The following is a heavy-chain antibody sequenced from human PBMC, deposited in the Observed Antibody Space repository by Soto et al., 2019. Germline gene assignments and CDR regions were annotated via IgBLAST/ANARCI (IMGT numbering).Heavy chain of an antibody. CDR1: RFTFSSFA. CDR2: VSGSGGST. CDR3: ARASGRFTFDIDY. Sequence: PGGSLRLSCAASRFTFSSFAMSWVRQAPGKGLEWVAHVSGSGGSTYYADSVKGRLTISRDNSKNTLYLQMNSLRAEDTAVFYCARASGRFTFDIDYWGQGALVTVSS. J-gene: IGHJ4*02. V-gene: IGHV3-23*01. D-gene: IGHD1-26*01.